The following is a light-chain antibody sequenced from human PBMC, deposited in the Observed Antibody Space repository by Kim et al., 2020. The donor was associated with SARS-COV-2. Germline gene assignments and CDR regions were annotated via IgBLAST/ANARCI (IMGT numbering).Light chain of an antibody. CDR1: QSAGTH. J-gene: IGKJ4*01. CDR2: GIS. V-gene: IGKV3-15*01. Sequence: EIVMTQSPATLSVSPGERATLSCRASQSAGTHLAWYQQKPGQPPRLLISGISTRTTGIPARFSGSGSGTEFTLTISSLQSEDFAVYYCHQHNDWPLTFGGGTKVDIK. CDR3: HQHNDWPLT.